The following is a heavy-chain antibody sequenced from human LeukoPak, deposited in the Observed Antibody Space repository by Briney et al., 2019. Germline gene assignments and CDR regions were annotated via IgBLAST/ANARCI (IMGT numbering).Heavy chain of an antibody. V-gene: IGHV3-11*01. CDR1: GFTFSDYY. J-gene: IGHJ4*02. CDR3: ARGRYFGWLDHYFDY. Sequence: GGSLRLSCAASGFTFSDYYMSWIRQAPGKGLEWVSYISSSGSTIYYADSVKGRFTISRDNAKNSLYLQMNSLRAEDTAVYYCARGRYFGWLDHYFDYWGQGTLVTVSS. D-gene: IGHD3-9*01. CDR2: ISSSGSTI.